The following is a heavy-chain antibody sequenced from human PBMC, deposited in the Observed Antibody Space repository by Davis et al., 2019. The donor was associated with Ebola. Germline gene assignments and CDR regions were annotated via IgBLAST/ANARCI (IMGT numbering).Heavy chain of an antibody. CDR3: ARELGLGYCSGGSCYRDH. J-gene: IGHJ4*02. CDR2: ISSSSSYI. Sequence: GESLKISCAASGFTFSSYSMNWVRQAPGKGLEWVSSISSSSSYIYYADSVKGRFTISRDNAKNSLYLQMNSLRAEDTAVYYCARELGLGYCSGGSCYRDHWGQGTLVTVSS. D-gene: IGHD2-15*01. CDR1: GFTFSSYS. V-gene: IGHV3-21*01.